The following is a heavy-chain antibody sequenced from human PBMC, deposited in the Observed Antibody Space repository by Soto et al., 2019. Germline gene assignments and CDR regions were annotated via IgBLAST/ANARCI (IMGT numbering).Heavy chain of an antibody. Sequence: QVQLQQWGAGLLKPSETLSLTCGVYGGSFSAYYWSWIRQPPGKGLEWIGEINHGGSTNYSPSLKSRVTISVDTSQNQLSLRLTSVTAAGTAVYYCARVGSGFDYWGQGTLVTVSS. CDR1: GGSFSAYY. V-gene: IGHV4-34*01. CDR2: INHGGST. CDR3: ARVGSGFDY. J-gene: IGHJ4*02. D-gene: IGHD5-12*01.